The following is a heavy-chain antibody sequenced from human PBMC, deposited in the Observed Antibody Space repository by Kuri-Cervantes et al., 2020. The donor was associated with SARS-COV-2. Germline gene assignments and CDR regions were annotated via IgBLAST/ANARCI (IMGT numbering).Heavy chain of an antibody. CDR1: GGSISSSSYY. Sequence: SETLSLTCTVSGGSISSSSYYWGWIRQPPGKGLEWIGSIYYSGSTYYNPSLKSRVTISVDTSKNQFSLKLSSVTAADTAVHYCRYSGWSGPYYYYMDVWGKGTTVTVSS. V-gene: IGHV4-39*01. D-gene: IGHD3-3*01. CDR2: IYYSGST. J-gene: IGHJ6*03. CDR3: RYSGWSGPYYYYMDV.